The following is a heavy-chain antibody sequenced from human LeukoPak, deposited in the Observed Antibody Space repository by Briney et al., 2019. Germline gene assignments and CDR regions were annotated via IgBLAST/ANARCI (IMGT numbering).Heavy chain of an antibody. CDR2: INHSGST. Sequence: SETLSLTCAVYGGSFSGYYWSWIRQPPGKGLEWIGEINHSGSTNYNPSLKNRVTISVDTSKNQFSLKLSSVTAADTAVYYCASPANYYGSGSYTHWGQGTLVTVSS. CDR1: GGSFSGYY. CDR3: ASPANYYGSGSYTH. D-gene: IGHD3-10*01. V-gene: IGHV4-34*01. J-gene: IGHJ4*02.